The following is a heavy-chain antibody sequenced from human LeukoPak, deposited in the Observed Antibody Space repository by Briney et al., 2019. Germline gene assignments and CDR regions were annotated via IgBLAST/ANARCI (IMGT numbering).Heavy chain of an antibody. CDR3: ARAGIGYCTNGVCYRNLFFDY. CDR1: GGSISSGGYS. D-gene: IGHD2-8*01. Sequence: SETLSLTCAVSGGSISSGGYSWSWIRQPPGKGLEWTGYIYHSGSTYYNPSLKSRVTISVDRSKNQFSLKLSSVTAADTAVYYCARAGIGYCTNGVCYRNLFFDYWGQGTLVTVSS. J-gene: IGHJ4*02. CDR2: IYHSGST. V-gene: IGHV4-30-2*01.